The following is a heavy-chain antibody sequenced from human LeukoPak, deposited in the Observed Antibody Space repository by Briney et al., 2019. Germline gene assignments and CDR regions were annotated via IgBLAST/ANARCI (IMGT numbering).Heavy chain of an antibody. CDR2: IAYDGNNK. Sequence: GGSLRLSCVASGFTFSRYDVHWVRQAPGKGLEWVAVIAYDGNNKIYADSVKGRFTISRDNSKNTLYLQMNSLRAEDTALYYCARAAAETGAFRDNWFDPWGQGTLVTVSS. J-gene: IGHJ5*02. V-gene: IGHV3-30-3*01. CDR1: GFTFSRYD. D-gene: IGHD6-19*01. CDR3: ARAAAETGAFRDNWFDP.